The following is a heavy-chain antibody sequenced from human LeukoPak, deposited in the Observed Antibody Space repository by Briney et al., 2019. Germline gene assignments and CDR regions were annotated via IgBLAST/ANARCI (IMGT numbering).Heavy chain of an antibody. D-gene: IGHD3-22*01. CDR2: INPEATTI. J-gene: IGHJ5*02. V-gene: IGHV3-74*01. CDR3: ARDRGYYDSSGYYRWFDP. CDR1: EFTLSNYW. Sequence: GGSLRLSCADSEFTLSNYWVHWVRQAPGKGLEWVSRINPEATTINYADSVKGRFTISRDNSKNTLYLQMNSLRAGDTAVYYCARDRGYYDSSGYYRWFDPWGQGTLVTVSS.